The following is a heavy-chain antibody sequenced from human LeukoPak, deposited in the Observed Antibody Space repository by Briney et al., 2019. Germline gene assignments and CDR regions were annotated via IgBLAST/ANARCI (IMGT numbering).Heavy chain of an antibody. Sequence: GASVKVSCKASGYTFTNFAMHWVRQAPGQRLEWMGWINAGNGDTEYSQNFQGRVTITRDTSASTAYMELSSLRSEDTSVYYCATISRGIAVDHDAFDVWGQGTMVTVSS. CDR3: ATISRGIAVDHDAFDV. CDR2: INAGNGDT. V-gene: IGHV1-3*01. D-gene: IGHD6-19*01. CDR1: GYTFTNFA. J-gene: IGHJ3*01.